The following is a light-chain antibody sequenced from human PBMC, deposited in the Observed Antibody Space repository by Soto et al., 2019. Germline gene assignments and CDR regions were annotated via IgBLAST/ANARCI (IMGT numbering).Light chain of an antibody. J-gene: IGKJ1*01. Sequence: EIVLTQSPGTLSLSPGERATLSCRASQSVISNSLAWYQQKPGQAPRLLIFSASSRATVIPDRFSGSESGTDCTLTISRLEPADFAVYYCPQYGSSPWTFGQGTKVEIK. V-gene: IGKV3-20*01. CDR3: PQYGSSPWT. CDR2: SAS. CDR1: QSVISNS.